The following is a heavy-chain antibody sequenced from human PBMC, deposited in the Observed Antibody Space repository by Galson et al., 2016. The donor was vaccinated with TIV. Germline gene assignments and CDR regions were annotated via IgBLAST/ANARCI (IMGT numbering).Heavy chain of an antibody. Sequence: SLRLSCAASGFTFSIYAMSWVRQAPGKGLEWVSVISGSGGLTYYADSVKGRFTISRDNSQNTLFLQMNSLRAEDTAVYYCARTRDGGRHGGDYWGQGTPVTVSS. CDR3: ARTRDGGRHGGDY. J-gene: IGHJ4*02. V-gene: IGHV3-23*01. CDR2: ISGSGGLT. D-gene: IGHD3-16*01. CDR1: GFTFSIYA.